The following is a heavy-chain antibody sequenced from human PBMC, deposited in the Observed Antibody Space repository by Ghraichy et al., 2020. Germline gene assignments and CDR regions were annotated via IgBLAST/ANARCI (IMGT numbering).Heavy chain of an antibody. V-gene: IGHV4-34*01. CDR2: INHSGST. J-gene: IGHJ6*03. CDR3: ARRYHYYYYYMDV. D-gene: IGHD2-2*02. CDR1: SGSFSGYY. Sequence: SETLSLTCAVYSGSFSGYYWSWIRQPPGKGLEWIGEINHSGSTNYNPSLKSRVTISVDTSKNQFSLKLSSVTAADTAVYYCARRYHYYYYYMDVWGKGTTVTVSS.